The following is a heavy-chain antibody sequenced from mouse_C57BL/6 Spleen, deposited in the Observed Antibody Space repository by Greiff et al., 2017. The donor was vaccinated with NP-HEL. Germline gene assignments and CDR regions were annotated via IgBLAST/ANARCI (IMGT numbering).Heavy chain of an antibody. V-gene: IGHV1-4*01. Sequence: QVQLQQSGAELARPGASVKMSCKASGYTFTSYTMHWVKQRPGQGLEWIGYINPSSGYTKYTQKFKDKATLTADKSSSTAYMQLSSLTAEDSAVYYCARSDDYDWFAYWGQGTLVTVSA. D-gene: IGHD2-4*01. CDR1: GYTFTSYT. CDR2: INPSSGYT. CDR3: ARSDDYDWFAY. J-gene: IGHJ3*01.